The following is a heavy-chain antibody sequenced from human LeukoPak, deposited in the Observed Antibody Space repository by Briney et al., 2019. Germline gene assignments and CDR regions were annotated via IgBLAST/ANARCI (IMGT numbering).Heavy chain of an antibody. D-gene: IGHD1-1*01. Sequence: GESLKISCKGSGYSFTSYWIGWVRQVTGQGLEWMGWMNPNNGNTGYAQKFQGRVTITRNTSISTAFMELSSLRSEDTAVYYCARAERYYYYYYMDVWGKGTTVTVSS. CDR3: ARAERYYYYYYMDV. J-gene: IGHJ6*03. CDR1: GYSFTSYW. V-gene: IGHV1-8*03. CDR2: MNPNNGNT.